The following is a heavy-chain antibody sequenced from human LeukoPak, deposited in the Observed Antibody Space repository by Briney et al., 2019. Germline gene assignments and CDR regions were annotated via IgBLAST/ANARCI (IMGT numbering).Heavy chain of an antibody. Sequence: SETLSLTCSVSGGSIRNYYWTWIRQPPGKGLEWIGHVSNSGSTKCNPSLKSRVTISVDTSKNQFSLKLSSVTAADTAVYYCAGTNYYDSSDAFDIWGQGTMVTVSS. CDR1: GGSIRNYY. CDR3: AGTNYYDSSDAFDI. D-gene: IGHD3-22*01. J-gene: IGHJ3*02. V-gene: IGHV4-59*12. CDR2: VSNSGST.